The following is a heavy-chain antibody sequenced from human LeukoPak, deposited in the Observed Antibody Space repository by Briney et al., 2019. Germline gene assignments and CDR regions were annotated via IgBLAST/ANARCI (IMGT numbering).Heavy chain of an antibody. CDR3: ARDLRSSSSLGAFDI. CDR1: GYTFTGYY. CDR2: INPNSGGT. D-gene: IGHD6-6*01. Sequence: ASVKVSCKASGYTFTGYYMHWVRQAPGQGLEWMGWINPNSGGTNYAQKFRGRVTMTRDTSISTAYMELSRLRSDDTAVYYCARDLRSSSSLGAFDIWGQGTMVTVSS. V-gene: IGHV1-2*02. J-gene: IGHJ3*02.